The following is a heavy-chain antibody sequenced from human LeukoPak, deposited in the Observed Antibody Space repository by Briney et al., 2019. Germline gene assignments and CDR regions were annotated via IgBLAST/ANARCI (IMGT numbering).Heavy chain of an antibody. Sequence: SVKVSCKASGGTFSSYAISWVRQAPGQGLEWMGRIIPILGMANYAQKFQGRVTITADKSTSTAYMELSSLRSEDTAVYYCARDRSGKRVGYYGMDVWGQGTTVTVSS. J-gene: IGHJ6*02. D-gene: IGHD6-19*01. V-gene: IGHV1-69*04. CDR1: GGTFSSYA. CDR2: IIPILGMA. CDR3: ARDRSGKRVGYYGMDV.